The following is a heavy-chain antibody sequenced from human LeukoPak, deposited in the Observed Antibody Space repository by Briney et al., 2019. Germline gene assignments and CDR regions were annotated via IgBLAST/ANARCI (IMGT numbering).Heavy chain of an antibody. CDR1: GFTFSNYA. J-gene: IGHJ4*02. CDR2: ISGSGDST. D-gene: IGHD2-2*01. Sequence: GGSLRLSCAASGFTFSNYAMTWVRQAPVKGLEWVSGISGSGDSTYYADSVKGRFTISRDNSKNTLYLQMNSLRAEDTALYYCTRTRGCSSTSCYADYWGQGTLVTVSS. V-gene: IGHV3-23*01. CDR3: TRTRGCSSTSCYADY.